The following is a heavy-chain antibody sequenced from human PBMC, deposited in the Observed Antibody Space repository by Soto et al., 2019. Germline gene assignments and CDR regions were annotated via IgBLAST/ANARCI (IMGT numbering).Heavy chain of an antibody. CDR3: ARTLRFLEWLPSPFDYYYYGMDV. CDR2: ISAYNVNT. Sequence: ASVKVSCKASGYTFTSYGISWVRQAPGQGLEWMGWISAYNVNTNYAQKLQGRVSMTTDTSTSTAYMELSSLRSEDTAVYYCARTLRFLEWLPSPFDYYYYGMDVWGQGTTVTVSS. V-gene: IGHV1-18*01. CDR1: GYTFTSYG. J-gene: IGHJ6*02. D-gene: IGHD3-3*01.